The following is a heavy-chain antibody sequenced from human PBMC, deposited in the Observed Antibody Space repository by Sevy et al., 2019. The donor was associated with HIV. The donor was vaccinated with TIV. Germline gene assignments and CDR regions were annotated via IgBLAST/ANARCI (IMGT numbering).Heavy chain of an antibody. D-gene: IGHD4-4*01. Sequence: GESLKISCAASGFTLSDAWMSWVRQAPGKGLEWVGRIKSKTDGGPTDYAAPVKGRFTISRDESKNTLYLQMNSLKTEETAVYYCTTDAHDFTNYPSPYYFDQWGQGTLVTVSS. J-gene: IGHJ4*02. V-gene: IGHV3-15*01. CDR1: GFTLSDAW. CDR2: IKSKTDGGPT. CDR3: TTDAHDFTNYPSPYYFDQ.